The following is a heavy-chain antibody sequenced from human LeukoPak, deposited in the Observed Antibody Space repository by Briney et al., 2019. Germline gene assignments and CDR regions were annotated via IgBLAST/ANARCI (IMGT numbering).Heavy chain of an antibody. D-gene: IGHD1-26*01. J-gene: IGHJ3*02. Sequence: GGSLRLSCAASGFTFSSYSMNWVRQAPGKGLEWVSYISSSSSTIYYADSVKGRFTISRDNAKNSLYLQMNSLRAEDTAVYYCARDQELQAFDIWGQGTMVTVSS. CDR1: GFTFSSYS. CDR3: ARDQELQAFDI. CDR2: ISSSSSTI. V-gene: IGHV3-48*01.